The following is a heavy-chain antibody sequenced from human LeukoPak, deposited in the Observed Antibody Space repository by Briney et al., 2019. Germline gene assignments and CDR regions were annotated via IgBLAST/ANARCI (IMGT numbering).Heavy chain of an antibody. CDR1: GFTFSSYS. CDR3: ARDFTTFGEHEFDY. V-gene: IGHV3-21*01. D-gene: IGHD3-10*01. Sequence: GGSLLLSCAASGFTFSSYSMNWVRPAPGKGLEWDSYISSSSSYIYYADSVKGRFTISRDNAKNSLYLQMNSLRAEDTAVYYCARDFTTFGEHEFDYWGQGTLVTVSS. J-gene: IGHJ4*02. CDR2: ISSSSSYI.